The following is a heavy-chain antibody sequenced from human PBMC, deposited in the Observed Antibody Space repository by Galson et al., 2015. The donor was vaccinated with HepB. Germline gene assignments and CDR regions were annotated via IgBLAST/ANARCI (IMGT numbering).Heavy chain of an antibody. Sequence: SLRLSCAASGFTFSNAWMNWVRQAPGKGLEWVGRIKSKTDGGTTDYAAPVKGRFTISRDDSKNTLYLQMNSLKTEDTAVYYCTTDSPASLGGQWLVFDIWGQGTMVTVSS. CDR1: GFTFSNAW. D-gene: IGHD6-19*01. V-gene: IGHV3-15*07. CDR2: IKSKTDGGTT. CDR3: TTDSPASLGGQWLVFDI. J-gene: IGHJ3*02.